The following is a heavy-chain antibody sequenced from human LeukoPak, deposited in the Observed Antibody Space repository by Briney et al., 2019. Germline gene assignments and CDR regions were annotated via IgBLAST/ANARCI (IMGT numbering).Heavy chain of an antibody. D-gene: IGHD2-2*01. J-gene: IGHJ6*03. CDR2: IDHSGSA. CDR3: ARGRYCNTTNCPYVGGFYYMDV. V-gene: IGHV4-34*01. Sequence: SETLSLTCAAYGDSFSGYYWTWIRQTAGKGLEWIGKIDHSGSANYNPSLKSRVTISVATPRNQFSLELSSVTAADTAVYYCARGRYCNTTNCPYVGGFYYMDVWGKGTTVLVSS. CDR1: GDSFSGYY.